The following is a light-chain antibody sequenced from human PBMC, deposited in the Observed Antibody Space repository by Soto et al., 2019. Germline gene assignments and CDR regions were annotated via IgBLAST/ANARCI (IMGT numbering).Light chain of an antibody. Sequence: AVQLTQSPSSLSASVGDRVTISCRASQDISSALAWYQQKPGQPPKVLIFDASYLESGVPSRFSGGGSGTDFTLTISSLQPEDFATYYCQQFSRYPPLVPFGGGTKVDIK. V-gene: IGKV1-13*02. CDR1: QDISSA. CDR2: DAS. CDR3: QQFSRYPPLVP. J-gene: IGKJ4*01.